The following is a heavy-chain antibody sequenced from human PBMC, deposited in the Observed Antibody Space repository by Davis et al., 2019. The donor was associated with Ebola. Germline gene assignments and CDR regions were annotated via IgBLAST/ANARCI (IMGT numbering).Heavy chain of an antibody. Sequence: GGSLRLSCAASGFTFSSYAMHWVRQAPGKGLEWVAVISYDGSNKYYADSVKGRFTISRDNSKNTLYLQMSSLRAEDTAVYYCARDLPGGDWYFDLWGRGTLATVSS. J-gene: IGHJ2*01. CDR3: ARDLPGGDWYFDL. CDR2: ISYDGSNK. CDR1: GFTFSSYA. V-gene: IGHV3-30*04. D-gene: IGHD1-14*01.